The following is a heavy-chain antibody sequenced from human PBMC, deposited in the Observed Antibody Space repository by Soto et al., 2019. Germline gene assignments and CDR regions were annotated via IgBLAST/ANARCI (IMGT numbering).Heavy chain of an antibody. CDR2: IFYSGST. V-gene: IGHV4-31*03. Sequence: PSETLSLTCTVSGGSISSGGHYWSWVRQHPGKGLEWIGCIFYSGSTYYDPSLKSRVTISVDTSKNQFSLKLTSVTAADTAVYFCARDNYGSSGYYYGAFHIWGQGTMVTVS. CDR3: ARDNYGSSGYYYGAFHI. CDR1: GGSISSGGHY. J-gene: IGHJ3*02. D-gene: IGHD3-22*01.